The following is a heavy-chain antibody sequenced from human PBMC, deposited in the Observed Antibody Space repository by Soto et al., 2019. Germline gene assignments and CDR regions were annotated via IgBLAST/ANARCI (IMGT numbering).Heavy chain of an antibody. D-gene: IGHD5-18*01. CDR3: ARCGYTYGYDGDV. CDR2: INSDGSST. J-gene: IGHJ6*02. CDR1: GFTFSGYW. V-gene: IGHV3-74*01. Sequence: EVQLVESGGGLVQPGGSLRLSCAASGFTFSGYWMHWVRQAPGKGLVWVSRINSDGSSTSYADSVKCRFTISRDNAKNTLYLQMNSLRAEDTAVYYCARCGYTYGYDGDVWGQGTTVTVSS.